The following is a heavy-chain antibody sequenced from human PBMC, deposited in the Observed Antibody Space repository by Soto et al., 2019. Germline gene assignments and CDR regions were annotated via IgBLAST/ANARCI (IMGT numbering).Heavy chain of an antibody. J-gene: IGHJ5*01. D-gene: IGHD3-10*01. CDR1: GDTFTDYH. CDR3: AREASSSRGPNPLVS. Sequence: QVQLVQSGAEVKKPGASVKVSCKVSGDTFTDYHMHWVRQAPGQGLEWMGWINPYNGDTNYPQKFQDWVTMTRDTSISTAYMELSRLKLDDPAVYYCAREASSSRGPNPLVSWGQGTLVTFSS. CDR2: INPYNGDT. V-gene: IGHV1-2*04.